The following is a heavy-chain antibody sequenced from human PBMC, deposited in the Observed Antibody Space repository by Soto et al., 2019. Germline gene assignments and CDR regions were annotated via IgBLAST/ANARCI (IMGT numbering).Heavy chain of an antibody. CDR1: GGSFSGYY. V-gene: IGHV4-34*01. J-gene: IGHJ1*01. CDR2: INHSGST. Sequence: QVQLQQWGAGLLKPSETLSLTCAVYGGSFSGYYWSWIRQPPGKGLEWIGEINHSGSTNYNPSLKSRVTISVDTSKNQFSLKLSSVTAADTAVYYCARGLYSSGQYQHWGQGTLVTVSS. D-gene: IGHD6-19*01. CDR3: ARGLYSSGQYQH.